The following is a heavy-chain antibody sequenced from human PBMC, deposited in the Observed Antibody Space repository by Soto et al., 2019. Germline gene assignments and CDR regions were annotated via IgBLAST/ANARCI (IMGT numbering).Heavy chain of an antibody. J-gene: IGHJ6*02. CDR3: ARPPSRWSADYYYPMDV. CDR1: GFSLRTARMG. Sequence: QVTLKESGPVLVKPTETLTLTCTVSGFSLRTARMGVSWIRQPPGKALEWLAHIFSNDEKSYSTSLKSRLTTTDTTSKHLVLPTITIVAPVDTATYCSARPPSRWSADYYYPMDVWGQGTTVTVSS. CDR2: IFSNDEK. D-gene: IGHD2-15*01. V-gene: IGHV2-26*01.